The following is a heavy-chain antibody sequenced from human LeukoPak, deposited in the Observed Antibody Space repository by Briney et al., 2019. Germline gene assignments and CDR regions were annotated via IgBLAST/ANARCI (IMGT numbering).Heavy chain of an antibody. D-gene: IGHD1-26*01. J-gene: IGHJ4*02. V-gene: IGHV4-38-2*01. CDR3: AGIVGNIEVFDY. CDR1: VYSISSDYY. CDR2: ISQCGKK. Sequence: SETLSLTCAVSVYSISSDYYWGWVPQPPGEGLEWIGSISQCGKKYYNRSFKSRVTTSVDTSKNEVSQKLSSVTAEDTAVYYCAGIVGNIEVFDYWGQGTLVTVSS.